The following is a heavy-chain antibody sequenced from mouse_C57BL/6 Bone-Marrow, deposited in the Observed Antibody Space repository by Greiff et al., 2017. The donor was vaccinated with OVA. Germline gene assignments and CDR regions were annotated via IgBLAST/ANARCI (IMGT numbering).Heavy chain of an antibody. D-gene: IGHD1-1*01. CDR2: IDPSDSYT. Sequence: QVHVKQPGAELVMPGASVKLSCKASGYTFTSYWMHWVKQRPGQGLEWIGEIDPSDSYTNYNQKFKGKSTLTVDKSSSTAYMQLSSLTSEDSAVYYCARSYYYGSSQRYWYFDVWGTGTTVTVSS. CDR1: GYTFTSYW. CDR3: ARSYYYGSSQRYWYFDV. J-gene: IGHJ1*03. V-gene: IGHV1-69*01.